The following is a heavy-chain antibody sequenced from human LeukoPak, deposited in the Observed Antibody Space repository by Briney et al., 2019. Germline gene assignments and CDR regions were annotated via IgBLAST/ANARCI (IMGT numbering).Heavy chain of an antibody. CDR3: AKDYYGSGSYYQATYYFDY. V-gene: IGHV3-30*02. CDR1: GFTFSSYG. Sequence: PGGSLRLSCAASGFTFSSYGMRWVRQAPGKGLEWVAFIRYDGSNKYYADSVKGRFTISRDNSKNTLYLQMNSLRAEDTAVYYCAKDYYGSGSYYQATYYFDYWGQGTLVTVSS. CDR2: IRYDGSNK. J-gene: IGHJ4*02. D-gene: IGHD3-10*01.